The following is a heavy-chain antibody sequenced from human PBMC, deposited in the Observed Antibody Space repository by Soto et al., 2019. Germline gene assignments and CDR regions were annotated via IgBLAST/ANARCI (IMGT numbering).Heavy chain of an antibody. V-gene: IGHV4-31*03. CDR3: ARVWGSSSPIFDY. Sequence: ASETLSLTCIVSGVSIGSGAYYWRWIRQHPGEGLEWIGYIYYNGSTYYNPSLRSRVTILVDTSQNHFSLRLTSVTAADTAVYYCARVWGSSSPIFDYWGQGTLVTVS. J-gene: IGHJ4*02. CDR1: GVSIGSGAYY. D-gene: IGHD6-6*01. CDR2: IYYNGST.